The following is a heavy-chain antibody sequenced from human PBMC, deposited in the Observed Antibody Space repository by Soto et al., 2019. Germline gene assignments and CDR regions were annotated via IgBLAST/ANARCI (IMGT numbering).Heavy chain of an antibody. V-gene: IGHV3-23*01. Sequence: EVQLLESGGGLVQPGGSLRLSCAASGFTFNNYAMTWFRQAPGKGLESVSAISGGGDTTSYADSVKGRFTVSRDGSKNTLYLQMSSLRAEDTALYYCAKGRVGSGSLTPRVDFWGQGTLVTVSS. CDR3: AKGRVGSGSLTPRVDF. CDR2: ISGGGDTT. D-gene: IGHD3-10*01. CDR1: GFTFNNYA. J-gene: IGHJ4*02.